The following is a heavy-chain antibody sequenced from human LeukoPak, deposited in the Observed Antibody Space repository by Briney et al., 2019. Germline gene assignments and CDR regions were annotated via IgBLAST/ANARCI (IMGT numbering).Heavy chain of an antibody. J-gene: IGHJ4*02. CDR3: AKDKAIHNGWSDY. V-gene: IGHV3-23*01. Sequence: GGSLRLSCAASVFTFSNYAMSWVRQAPGKGLEGVSTISGSGGSTYYADSVQGRFTISRDNSKNTLFLQMNTLRAEDTAVYYCAKDKAIHNGWSDYWGQGTLVTVSS. CDR2: ISGSGGST. D-gene: IGHD6-19*01. CDR1: VFTFSNYA.